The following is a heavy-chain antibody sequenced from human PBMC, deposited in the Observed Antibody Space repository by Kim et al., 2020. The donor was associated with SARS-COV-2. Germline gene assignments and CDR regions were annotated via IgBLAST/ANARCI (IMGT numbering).Heavy chain of an antibody. D-gene: IGHD3-22*01. CDR1: GYTFTGYY. CDR3: EAKGTTMIEGYNWFDP. Sequence: ASVKVSCKASGYTFTGYYMHWVRQAPGQGLEWMGRINPNSGGTNYAQKFQGRVTMTRDTSISTAYMELSRLRSDDTAVYYCEAKGTTMIEGYNWFDPWGQGTLVTVSS. J-gene: IGHJ5*02. CDR2: INPNSGGT. V-gene: IGHV1-2*06.